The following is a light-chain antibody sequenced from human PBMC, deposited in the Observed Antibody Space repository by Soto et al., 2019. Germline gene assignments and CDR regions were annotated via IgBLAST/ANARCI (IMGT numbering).Light chain of an antibody. CDR1: SSDVGNYNL. J-gene: IGLJ3*02. V-gene: IGLV2-23*01. Sequence: QSALPQPASVSGSPGQSITISCTGTSSDVGNYNLVSWYQQYPDKAPKLIISEGTKRPSGVSDRFSGSKSGNTASLTISGLQAEDEADYYCSSYAGSNTYVFGGGTKLTVL. CDR2: EGT. CDR3: SSYAGSNTYV.